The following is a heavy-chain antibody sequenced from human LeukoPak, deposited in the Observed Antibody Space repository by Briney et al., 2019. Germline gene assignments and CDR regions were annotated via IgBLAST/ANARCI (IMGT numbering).Heavy chain of an antibody. J-gene: IGHJ3*02. Sequence: PGGSLRLSCAASGFTFSSYAMSWVSQAPGKGLEWVSGIFGSGGSTYYADSVKGRFTISGDNSKNTLHLQVNCLRAEDTDVYYCAKVYYYDARGYYPLGAFDIWGQGTMVTASS. D-gene: IGHD3-22*01. CDR2: IFGSGGST. CDR1: GFTFSSYA. V-gene: IGHV3-23*01. CDR3: AKVYYYDARGYYPLGAFDI.